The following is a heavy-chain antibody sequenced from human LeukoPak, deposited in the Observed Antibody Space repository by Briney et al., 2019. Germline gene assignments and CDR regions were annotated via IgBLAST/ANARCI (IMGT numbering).Heavy chain of an antibody. J-gene: IGHJ5*02. D-gene: IGHD1-26*01. CDR3: AKDSFGSLSWFDP. CDR1: GFTFSSYG. V-gene: IGHV3-33*06. CDR2: IWYDGSNK. Sequence: GGSLRLSCAASGFTFSSYGMHWVRQAPGKGLEWMAVIWYDGSNKYYADSVKGRFTISRDNSKNTLYLQMNSLRAEDTAVYYCAKDSFGSLSWFDPWGQGTLVTVSS.